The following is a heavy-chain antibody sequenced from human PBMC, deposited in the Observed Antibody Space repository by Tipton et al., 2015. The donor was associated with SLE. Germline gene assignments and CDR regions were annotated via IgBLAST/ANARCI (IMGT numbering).Heavy chain of an antibody. CDR2: INHSGST. CDR3: ARGLYGDEPGY. CDR1: GGSFSGYY. D-gene: IGHD4-17*01. J-gene: IGHJ4*02. Sequence: TLSLTCAVYGGSFSGYYFSWVRPPPGEGVGGSGEINHSGSTNYNPSLKSRVTISVDTSKNQFSLKLTSLTAADTAVYYCARGLYGDEPGYWGQGTLVTVSS. V-gene: IGHV4-34*01.